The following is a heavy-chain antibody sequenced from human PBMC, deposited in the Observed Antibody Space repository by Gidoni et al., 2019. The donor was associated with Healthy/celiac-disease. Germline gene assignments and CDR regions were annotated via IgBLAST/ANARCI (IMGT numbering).Heavy chain of an antibody. Sequence: QVQLVQSGAEVKKPGASVKVSCKASGYTFTGYSMHWVRQAPGQGLEWMGCINPNSGGTNYAQKFQGRVTMTRDTSISTAYMELSRLRSDDTAVYYCARETYSYGHTYYYYGMDVWGQGTTVTVSS. J-gene: IGHJ6*02. CDR2: INPNSGGT. CDR3: ARETYSYGHTYYYYGMDV. D-gene: IGHD5-18*01. CDR1: GYTFTGYS. V-gene: IGHV1-2*02.